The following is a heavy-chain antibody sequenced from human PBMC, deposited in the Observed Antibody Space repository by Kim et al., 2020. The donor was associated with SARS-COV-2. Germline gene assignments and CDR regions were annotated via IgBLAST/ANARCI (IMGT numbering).Heavy chain of an antibody. CDR3: AKVLIPATSSAFDN. V-gene: IGHV3-23*01. Sequence: GGPLRLSCAASGFTFSSYAMSWVPQAPGKGLQWVSSTSDRGGSTYYADSVKGRFTISRDNSKNTPYLQMKSLRAEDTAVYFCAKVLIPATSSAFDNWGQGTLVTVSS. D-gene: IGHD2-2*01. J-gene: IGHJ3*02. CDR1: GFTFSSYA. CDR2: TSDRGGST.